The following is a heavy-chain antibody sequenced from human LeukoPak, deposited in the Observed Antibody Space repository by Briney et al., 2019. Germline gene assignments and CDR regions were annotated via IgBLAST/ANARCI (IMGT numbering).Heavy chain of an antibody. V-gene: IGHV3-23*01. J-gene: IGHJ4*02. CDR1: GFTFSSYS. D-gene: IGHD1-26*01. CDR2: ISGSGGST. Sequence: GGSLRLSCAASGFTFSSYSMNWVRQAPGKGLEWVSAISGSGGSTDYADSVQGRFTISRDNSKNTLYLQMNSLRAEDTAVYYCAIVKSGDRDYWGQGTLVTVSS. CDR3: AIVKSGDRDY.